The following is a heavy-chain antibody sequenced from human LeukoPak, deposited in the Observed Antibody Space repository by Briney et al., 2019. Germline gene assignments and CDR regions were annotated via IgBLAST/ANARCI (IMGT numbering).Heavy chain of an antibody. CDR3: ARSGYSSDDYFDY. Sequence: SETLSLTCTVSGYSISSGYYWGWIRQPPGKGLEWIGYIYYSGSTNYNPSLKSRVTISVDTSKNQFSLKLSSVTAADTAVYYCARSGYSSDDYFDYWGQGTLVSVSS. CDR2: IYYSGST. J-gene: IGHJ4*02. D-gene: IGHD6-19*01. V-gene: IGHV4-38-2*02. CDR1: GYSISSGYY.